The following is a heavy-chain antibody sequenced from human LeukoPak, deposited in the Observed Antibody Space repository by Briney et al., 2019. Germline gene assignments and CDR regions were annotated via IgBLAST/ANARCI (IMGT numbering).Heavy chain of an antibody. Sequence: PGGSLRLSCAASGFTFSNYGMHWVRQAPGKGLEGVAFIRYDGSNKYYPDSVKGRFSISRDNSKNTLYLQKNSLRAEDTAVYYCARDLSPAYFLHWGQGTLVTVPS. V-gene: IGHV3-30*02. CDR1: GFTFSNYG. D-gene: IGHD2/OR15-2a*01. CDR2: IRYDGSNK. J-gene: IGHJ1*01. CDR3: ARDLSPAYFLH.